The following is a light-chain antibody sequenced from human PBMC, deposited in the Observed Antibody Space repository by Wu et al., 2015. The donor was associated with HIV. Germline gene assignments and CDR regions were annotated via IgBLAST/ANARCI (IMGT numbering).Light chain of an antibody. CDR3: HHYGASKRT. J-gene: IGKJ1*01. Sequence: EIVLTQSPATLSLSPGRRATLSCRASQSIGRDLAWYQQKPGQSPRLLIYGASDRATGVPDRFSGSGSGTDFTLTISRLEPEDFGVYYCHHYGASKRTFGQGTKVGIK. CDR2: GAS. CDR1: QSIGRD. V-gene: IGKV3-20*01.